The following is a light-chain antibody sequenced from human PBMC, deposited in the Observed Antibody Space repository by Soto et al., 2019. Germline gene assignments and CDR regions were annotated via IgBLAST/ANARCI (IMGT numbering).Light chain of an antibody. CDR1: QNVNNF. V-gene: IGKV3-11*01. J-gene: IGKJ4*01. Sequence: EIVLTQSPGTLSLSPGERATLSCRASQNVNNFLAWYQHKPGQAPRLLIYDASNRAAGIPARFSGSGSGADFTLTISSLEPEDFAIYYCQQRANWPLTFGGGTKVDIK. CDR3: QQRANWPLT. CDR2: DAS.